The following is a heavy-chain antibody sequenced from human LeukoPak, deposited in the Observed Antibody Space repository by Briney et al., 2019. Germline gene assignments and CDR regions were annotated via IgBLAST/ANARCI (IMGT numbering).Heavy chain of an antibody. CDR1: GASGSYDY. V-gene: IGHV4-34*01. Sequence: SETLSLTCAVYGASGSYDYWSWIRQAPGKGLEWIGEINHSGTITYNPSLKSRVTISAEKSKSQFSLRLTSVTAADTAVYYCAKGVWAPRFDSWGQGTLVTVSS. CDR3: AKGVWAPRFDS. D-gene: IGHD7-27*01. J-gene: IGHJ5*01. CDR2: INHSGTI.